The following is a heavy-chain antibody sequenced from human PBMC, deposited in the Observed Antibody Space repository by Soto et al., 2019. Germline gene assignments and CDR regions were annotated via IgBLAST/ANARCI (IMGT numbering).Heavy chain of an antibody. CDR1: GFTFSSYT. V-gene: IGHV3-48*02. J-gene: IGHJ6*02. D-gene: IGHD3-16*01. CDR3: ARVGGLYYYGMDV. Sequence: EVQLVESGGGLVQPGGSLRLSCAASGFTFSSYTMNWVRQAPGKGLEWVSYYADSVKGRFTTSRDNAKNSLYLQMNSLRDEDTAVYYCARVGGLYYYGMDVWGQGTTVTVSS.